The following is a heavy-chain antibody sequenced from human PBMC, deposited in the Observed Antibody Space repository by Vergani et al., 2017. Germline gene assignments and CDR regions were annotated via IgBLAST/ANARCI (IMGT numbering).Heavy chain of an antibody. CDR3: AKDLAAGLYYYYMDV. CDR2: IDWKSGSV. Sequence: EVRLVESGGDLVQPGRSLRLSCEASGFTFNGYAMHWVRQVPGKGLEWISGIDWKSGSVGYADSVKGRFTITSDNAKKSLYLQMNSLRGDDTALYYCAKDLAAGLYYYYMDVWGKGTPVTVSS. V-gene: IGHV3-9*01. D-gene: IGHD6-13*01. J-gene: IGHJ6*03. CDR1: GFTFNGYA.